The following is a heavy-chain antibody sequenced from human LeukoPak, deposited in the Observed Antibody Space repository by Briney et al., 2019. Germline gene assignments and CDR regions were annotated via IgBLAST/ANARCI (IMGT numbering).Heavy chain of an antibody. D-gene: IGHD2/OR15-2a*01. J-gene: IGHJ4*02. Sequence: GGSLRLSCTASGFTFGDYAMSWVRQAPGKGLEWVSAISYIGDKMYYADSVKGRFTISRDNSKNTLYLQMNSLRAEDTAVYYCAKRTDSDYGDCWGQGTLVTVSS. CDR3: AKRTDSDYGDC. V-gene: IGHV3-23*01. CDR1: GFTFGDYA. CDR2: ISYIGDKM.